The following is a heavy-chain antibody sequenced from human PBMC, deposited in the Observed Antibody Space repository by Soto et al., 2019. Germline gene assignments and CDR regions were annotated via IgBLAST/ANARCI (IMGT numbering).Heavy chain of an antibody. D-gene: IGHD6-19*01. Sequence: GGSLRLSCAVSGFTFNNSGMHWIRQAPGKGLEWVAVISFDGSETYYADSMKGRFTISRDNSKNMLQLQMNSLRAEDTAIYYCAKDRVPGAYGHYYGMDVWGQGTTVTVSS. CDR3: AKDRVPGAYGHYYGMDV. CDR2: ISFDGSET. J-gene: IGHJ6*02. CDR1: GFTFNNSG. V-gene: IGHV3-30*18.